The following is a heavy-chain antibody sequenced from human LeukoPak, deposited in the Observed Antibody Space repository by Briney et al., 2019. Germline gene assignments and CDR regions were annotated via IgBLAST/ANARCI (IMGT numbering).Heavy chain of an antibody. D-gene: IGHD3-22*01. CDR1: GLTFGNAW. V-gene: IGHV3-15*01. CDR2: ITSKTSGEAT. J-gene: IGHJ4*02. CDR3: TTYRYSYGSTGYSYFDY. Sequence: PGGSRRLSRAASGLTFGNAWMSWVRQAPGKGLEWVARITSKTSGEATDYAAPVRGRFTISRDDSKATLYLQMDSLETEDTAIYYCTTYRYSYGSTGYSYFDYWGQGILVTVSS.